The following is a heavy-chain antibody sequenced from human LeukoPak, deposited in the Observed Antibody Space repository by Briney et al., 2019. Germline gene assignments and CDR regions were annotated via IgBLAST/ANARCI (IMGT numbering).Heavy chain of an antibody. V-gene: IGHV4-61*05. CDR2: IYYSGST. CDR3: ARGGAYDSSGYY. J-gene: IGHJ4*02. Sequence: NASETLSLTCTVSGVSISSSNSYWGWIRQPPGKGLEWIGYIYYSGSTNYNPSLKSRVTISVDTSKNQFSLKLSSVTAADTAVYYCARGGAYDSSGYYWGQGTLVTVSS. CDR1: GVSISSSNSY. D-gene: IGHD3-22*01.